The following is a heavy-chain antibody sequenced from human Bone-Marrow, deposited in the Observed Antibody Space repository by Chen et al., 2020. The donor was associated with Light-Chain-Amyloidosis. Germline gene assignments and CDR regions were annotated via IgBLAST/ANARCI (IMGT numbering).Heavy chain of an antibody. V-gene: IGHV1-2*04. D-gene: IGHD3-10*01. CDR3: AKDSEIRGLIYAMNV. J-gene: IGHJ6*02. CDR1: GYTFTDFY. Sequence: QVQMVQSGAEVKEPGASIKVSCKTSGYTFTDFYIHWVRQAPGQGLEWMAWNNPDTGGTRYAQKFQGWITVTRETSTRTVYMELSRLRSGDTAVYYCAKDSEIRGLIYAMNVWGQGTTVNVSS. CDR2: NNPDTGGT.